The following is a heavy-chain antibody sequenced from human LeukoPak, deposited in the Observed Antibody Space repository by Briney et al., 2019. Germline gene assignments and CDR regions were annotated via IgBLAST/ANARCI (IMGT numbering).Heavy chain of an antibody. CDR3: ARALATMVRGVINY. V-gene: IGHV1-2*02. J-gene: IGHJ4*02. Sequence: GASVRVSCKASGYTFTGYYMHWVRQAPGQGLEWMGWINPNSGGTNYAQKFQGRVTMTRDTSISTAYMELSRLRSDDTAVYYCARALATMVRGVINYWGQGTLVTVSS. CDR2: INPNSGGT. CDR1: GYTFTGYY. D-gene: IGHD3-10*01.